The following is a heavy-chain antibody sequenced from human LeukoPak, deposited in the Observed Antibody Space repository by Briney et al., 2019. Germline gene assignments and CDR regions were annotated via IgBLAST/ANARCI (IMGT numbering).Heavy chain of an antibody. CDR1: GYTLTELS. V-gene: IGHV1-24*01. CDR2: FDPGDGET. Sequence: ASVKVSCKVSGYTLTELSMHWVRQAPGKGLEWMGGFDPGDGETIYAQKFQGRVTMTEDTSTDTAYMELSSLRSEDTAVYYCASQAPHCSSTSCYTRGKWFDPWGQGTLVTVSS. CDR3: ASQAPHCSSTSCYTRGKWFDP. D-gene: IGHD2-2*02. J-gene: IGHJ5*02.